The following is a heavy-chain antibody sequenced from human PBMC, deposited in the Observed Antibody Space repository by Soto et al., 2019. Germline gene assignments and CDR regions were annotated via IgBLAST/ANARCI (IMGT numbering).Heavy chain of an antibody. J-gene: IGHJ4*02. CDR3: ARIYSSTWYGSFFDY. D-gene: IGHD6-13*01. CDR2: SRDKAHSYTT. V-gene: IGHV3-72*01. Sequence: EVQLVESGGGLVQPGGSLRLSCAASGFTFSDHYMDWVRQAPGKGLEWVGRSRDKAHSYTTEYAASVKGRFTISRDDSKNSLYLQMHSLKTEDTAVYYCARIYSSTWYGSFFDYCCQGTLVTVSS. CDR1: GFTFSDHY.